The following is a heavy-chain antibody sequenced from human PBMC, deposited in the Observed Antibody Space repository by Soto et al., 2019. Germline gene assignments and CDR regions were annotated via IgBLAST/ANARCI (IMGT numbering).Heavy chain of an antibody. J-gene: IGHJ4*02. CDR3: ARSTMTQDRIFDY. D-gene: IGHD3-22*01. V-gene: IGHV1-69*06. CDR1: GGTFSSYA. CDR2: IIPIFGTA. Sequence: ASVKVSCKASGGTFSSYAISWVRQAPGQGLEWMGGIIPIFGTANYAQKFQGRVTITADKSTSTAYMELSSLRSEDTAVYYCARSTMTQDRIFDYWGRGTLVTVSS.